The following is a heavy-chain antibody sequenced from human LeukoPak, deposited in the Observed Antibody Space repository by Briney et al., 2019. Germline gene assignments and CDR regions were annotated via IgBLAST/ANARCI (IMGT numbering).Heavy chain of an antibody. Sequence: GGSLKLSCVVSGFTFSSYWMHWVRQAPGKGLEWVSRIDSDGSSTIYADSVKGRFTISRDNAKNTLNLQMNSLRAEDTAVYYCARRSPNYYFDYWGQGTLVTVSS. CDR2: IDSDGSST. CDR3: ARRSPNYYFDY. V-gene: IGHV3-74*01. J-gene: IGHJ4*02. CDR1: GFTFSSYW.